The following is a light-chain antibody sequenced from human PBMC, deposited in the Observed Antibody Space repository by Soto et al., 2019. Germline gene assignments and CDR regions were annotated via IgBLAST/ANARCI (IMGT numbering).Light chain of an antibody. Sequence: VVLTQSPGPLSLSPGERATLSCRASQSVNRYLAWYQQKPGQAPRLLIYGVSSRATGIPDRFSGSGSGTDFTLTISRLEPEDFAVYYCEQYGSSPRTFGQGTKVDIK. V-gene: IGKV3-20*01. CDR2: GVS. CDR3: EQYGSSPRT. J-gene: IGKJ1*01. CDR1: QSVNRY.